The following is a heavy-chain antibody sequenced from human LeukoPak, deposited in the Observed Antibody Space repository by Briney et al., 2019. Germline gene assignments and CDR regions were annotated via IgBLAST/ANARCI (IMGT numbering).Heavy chain of an antibody. CDR1: GYSISSGYY. CDR3: ARGYSSGHIYFDY. V-gene: IGHV4-38-2*02. CDR2: IYHSGST. J-gene: IGHJ4*02. Sequence: SETLSLTCTVSGYSISSGYYWGWIRPPPGKGLEWIGSIYHSGSTYYNPSLKSRVTISVDTSKNQFSLKLSSVTAADTAVYYCARGYSSGHIYFDYWGQGTLVTVSS. D-gene: IGHD6-19*01.